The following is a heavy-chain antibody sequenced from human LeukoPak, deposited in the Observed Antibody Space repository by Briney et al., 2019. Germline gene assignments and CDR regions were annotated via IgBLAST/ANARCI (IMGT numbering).Heavy chain of an antibody. J-gene: IGHJ4*02. D-gene: IGHD3-3*01. Sequence: PSETLSLTCAVYGGSFSGYYWSWIRQPPGKGLEWMGEINHSGSTNYNPSLKSRVTISVDTSKNQFSLKLSSVTAADTAVYYCARGCRITIFGVVISHSTFDYWGQGTLVTVSS. CDR1: GGSFSGYY. V-gene: IGHV4-34*01. CDR3: ARGCRITIFGVVISHSTFDY. CDR2: INHSGST.